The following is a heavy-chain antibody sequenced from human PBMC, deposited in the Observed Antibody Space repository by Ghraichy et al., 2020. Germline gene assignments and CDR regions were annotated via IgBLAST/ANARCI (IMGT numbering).Heavy chain of an antibody. Sequence: SQTLSLTCAISGDSVSSNSAAWNWIRQSPSRGLEWLGRTYYRSKWYNDYAVSVKSRITINPDTSKNQFSLQLNSVTPEDTAVYYCARAGAGWYYDSSGYSGWFDPWGQGTLVTVSS. J-gene: IGHJ5*02. V-gene: IGHV6-1*01. D-gene: IGHD3-22*01. CDR2: TYYRSKWYN. CDR1: GDSVSSNSAA. CDR3: ARAGAGWYYDSSGYSGWFDP.